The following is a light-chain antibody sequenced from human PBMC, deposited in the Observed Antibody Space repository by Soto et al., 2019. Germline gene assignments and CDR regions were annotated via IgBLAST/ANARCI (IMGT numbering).Light chain of an antibody. J-gene: IGLJ1*01. CDR3: NSYTSKATGV. CDR2: EVS. Sequence: QSALTQPASVSGSPGQSITISCTGTSSDVGGYNYVSWYQQHPGNAPKLIIYEVSNRPSGVSNRCSGSKSGNTASLTISVLRAEDEADYYCNSYTSKATGVFGTGTKLTVL. V-gene: IGLV2-14*01. CDR1: SSDVGGYNY.